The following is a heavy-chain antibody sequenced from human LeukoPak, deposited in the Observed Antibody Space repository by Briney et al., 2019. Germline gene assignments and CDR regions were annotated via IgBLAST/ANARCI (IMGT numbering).Heavy chain of an antibody. J-gene: IGHJ4*02. CDR1: GFTFRTYA. CDR2: ISGSGGST. Sequence: GGSLRLSCAGSGFTFRTYAMIWVRQAPGKGLEWVSAISGSGGSTYYADSVKGRFTISRDNSKNTLYLQMNSLRAEDTAVYYCAKGGYSGYDWRGDYWGQGTLVTVSS. CDR3: AKGGYSGYDWRGDY. V-gene: IGHV3-23*01. D-gene: IGHD5-12*01.